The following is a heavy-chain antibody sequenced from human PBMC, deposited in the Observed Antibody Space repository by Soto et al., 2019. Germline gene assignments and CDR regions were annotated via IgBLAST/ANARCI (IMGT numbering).Heavy chain of an antibody. CDR1: GYTFTIYG. J-gene: IGHJ4*02. CDR3: ARAYSSSSVDY. V-gene: IGHV1-18*01. D-gene: IGHD6-6*01. CDR2: ISAYNGNT. Sequence: ASVKVSCKASGYTFTIYGISWARQAPGQGLEWMGWISAYNGNTNYAQKLQGRVTMTTDTSTSTAYMELRSLRSEDTAEYYCARAYSSSSVDYWRQGTLGTVSS.